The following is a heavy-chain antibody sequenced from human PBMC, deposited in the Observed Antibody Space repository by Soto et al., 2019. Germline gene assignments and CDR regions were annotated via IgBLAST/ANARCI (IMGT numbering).Heavy chain of an antibody. Sequence: QVQLVQSGAEVKKPGASVKVSCKASGYTFTSYGISWVRQAPGQGLEWMGWISAYNGNTNYAQKLQGRVTMTTDTSTSKAYMELRRLRSDDTAVYYCARGIRYIAAVYDWYFDLWGRGTLVTVSS. CDR3: ARGIRYIAAVYDWYFDL. V-gene: IGHV1-18*01. J-gene: IGHJ2*01. CDR1: GYTFTSYG. D-gene: IGHD6-13*01. CDR2: ISAYNGNT.